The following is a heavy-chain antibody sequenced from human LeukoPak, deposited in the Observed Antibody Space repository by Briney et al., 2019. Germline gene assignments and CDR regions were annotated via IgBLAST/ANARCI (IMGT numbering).Heavy chain of an antibody. CDR3: ATADWESFYFDS. CDR2: TSYSEGT. CDR1: DGSVSRGGYY. J-gene: IGHJ4*02. Sequence: PSETLSLTCTVSDGSVSRGGYYWNWIRQHPGKGLEWIGFTSYSEGTYYNPSLMSRITISVDRSQNQFSLKMRDVTAADTAVYFCATADWESFYFDSWGQGALVAVSS. V-gene: IGHV4-31*03. D-gene: IGHD1-26*01.